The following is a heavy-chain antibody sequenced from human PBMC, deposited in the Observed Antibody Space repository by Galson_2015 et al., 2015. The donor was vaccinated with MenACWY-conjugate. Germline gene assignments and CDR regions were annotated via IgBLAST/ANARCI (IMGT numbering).Heavy chain of an antibody. Sequence: SGAAVTKPGESMTISCKPTGYSFTTYWIAWVRQMPGTGLEWMGLISPGDSNTRYSPSFQGQVTISADKSISTAYLQWSSLKASDTAMYYCARHPPGGRGMDVWGQGTTVTVSS. CDR2: ISPGDSNT. V-gene: IGHV5-51*01. CDR3: ARHPPGGRGMDV. D-gene: IGHD1-26*01. CDR1: GYSFTTYW. J-gene: IGHJ6*02.